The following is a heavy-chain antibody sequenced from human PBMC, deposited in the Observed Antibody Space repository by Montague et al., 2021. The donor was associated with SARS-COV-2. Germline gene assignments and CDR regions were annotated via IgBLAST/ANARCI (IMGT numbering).Heavy chain of an antibody. CDR1: GGSINSGSYY. Sequence: TLSLTCTVSGGSINSGSYYWGWIRQAAGKGLEWIGRISTSGNTKYNTSLKSRVTISVDTSQNQFSLKMYSVTAADTAVYYCARDTRPNFAYYDILAGDYYYYGIAVWAKGPRSPSP. J-gene: IGHJ6*02. V-gene: IGHV4-61*02. CDR2: ISTSGNT. D-gene: IGHD3-9*01. CDR3: ARDTRPNFAYYDILAGDYYYYGIAV.